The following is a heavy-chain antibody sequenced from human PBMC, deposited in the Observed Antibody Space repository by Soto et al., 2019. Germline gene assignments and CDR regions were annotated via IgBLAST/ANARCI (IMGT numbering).Heavy chain of an antibody. CDR1: GGSISSYY. V-gene: IGHV4-59*08. Sequence: SETLSLTCTVSGGSISSYYWSWIRQPPGKGLEWIGYIYYSGSTYNPSLKSRVTISVDTSKNQFSLKLSSVTAADTALYYCARHEDSSGWLNYFDSWGQVNLVTVS. CDR2: IYYSGST. J-gene: IGHJ4*02. CDR3: ARHEDSSGWLNYFDS. D-gene: IGHD6-19*01.